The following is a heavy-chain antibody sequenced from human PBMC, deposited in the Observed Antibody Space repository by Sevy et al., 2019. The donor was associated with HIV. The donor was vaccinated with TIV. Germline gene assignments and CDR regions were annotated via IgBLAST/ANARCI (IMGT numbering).Heavy chain of an antibody. CDR1: GYTFTSYY. V-gene: IGHV1-2*02. J-gene: IGHJ3*02. Sequence: ASVKVSCKASGYTFTSYYMHWVRQAPGQGLEWMGWINPNSGGTNYAQNVQGRVTMTRDTSISPAYMERSRLGSDDTAVYYCGAYYYDSSGYPMEWAFDIWGQGTMVTVSS. CDR2: INPNSGGT. D-gene: IGHD3-22*01. CDR3: GAYYYDSSGYPMEWAFDI.